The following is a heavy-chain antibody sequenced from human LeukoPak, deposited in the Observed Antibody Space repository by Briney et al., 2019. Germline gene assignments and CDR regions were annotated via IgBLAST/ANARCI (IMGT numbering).Heavy chain of an antibody. J-gene: IGHJ4*02. Sequence: GGSLRLSCVVSGFTVSSKYMSWVRQAPGKGLEWVSVIYSGGSTYYADSVKGRFTISRDNAKNSLYLQMNSLKAEDTGVYYCARLGSSWNNFDYWGQGTLVTVSS. CDR2: IYSGGST. V-gene: IGHV3-66*01. D-gene: IGHD6-13*01. CDR1: GFTVSSKY. CDR3: ARLGSSWNNFDY.